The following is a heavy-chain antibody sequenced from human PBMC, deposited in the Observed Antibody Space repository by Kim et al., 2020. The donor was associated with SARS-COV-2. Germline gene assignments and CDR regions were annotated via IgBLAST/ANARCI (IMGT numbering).Heavy chain of an antibody. V-gene: IGHV7-4-1*02. Sequence: ASVKVSCKASGYTFTSYATNWVRQAPGQGLEWMGWINTNTGNPTYAQGFTGRFVFSLDTSVSTAYLQISSLKAEDTAVYYCARGGPGNSYYVQPGDWPYYYYGMDVWGQGTTVTVSS. CDR2: INTNTGNP. D-gene: IGHD3-16*01. J-gene: IGHJ6*02. CDR3: ARGGPGNSYYVQPGDWPYYYYGMDV. CDR1: GYTFTSYA.